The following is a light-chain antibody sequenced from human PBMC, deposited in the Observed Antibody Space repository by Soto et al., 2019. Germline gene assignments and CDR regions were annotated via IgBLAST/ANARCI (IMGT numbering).Light chain of an antibody. CDR2: GAS. Sequence: EILMTQSPATLSVSPGERATLSCRASHSISTNLAWYQQKPGQAPRLLIYGASTRGTDIPIRFSGSGSGTDFTLTVSNLQSEDFAVYYCQQYHNWPLYTFGQGTKLEIK. CDR3: QQYHNWPLYT. J-gene: IGKJ2*01. CDR1: HSISTN. V-gene: IGKV3-15*01.